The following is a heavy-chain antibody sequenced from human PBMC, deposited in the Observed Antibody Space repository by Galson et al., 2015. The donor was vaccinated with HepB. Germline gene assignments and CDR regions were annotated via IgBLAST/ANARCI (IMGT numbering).Heavy chain of an antibody. D-gene: IGHD3-16*01. J-gene: IGHJ5*02. CDR2: ISDSGSTT. CDR1: GFIFSDWS. Sequence: SLRLCCAATGFIFSDWSMTWIRQAPGKGLEWLSYISDSGSTTFYADSVRGRFTISRDNAKNSLHLQMKSLRAEDTALYYCARATLRWFDPWGQGTLVTVSS. CDR3: ARATLRWFDP. V-gene: IGHV3-11*01.